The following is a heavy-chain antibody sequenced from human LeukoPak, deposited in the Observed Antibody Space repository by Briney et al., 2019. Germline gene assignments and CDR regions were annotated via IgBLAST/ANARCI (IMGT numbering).Heavy chain of an antibody. J-gene: IGHJ4*02. CDR3: TRDTYYYDSSGYYMTVKFDY. CDR1: GFTFGDYA. Sequence: GGSLRLSCTASGFTFGDYAMSWVRQAPGKGLEWVGFIRSKAYGGTTAYAASVKGRFTISRDASKSIAYLQMNSLKTEDTAVYYCTRDTYYYDSSGYYMTVKFDYWGQGTLVTVSS. CDR2: IRSKAYGGTT. D-gene: IGHD3-22*01. V-gene: IGHV3-49*04.